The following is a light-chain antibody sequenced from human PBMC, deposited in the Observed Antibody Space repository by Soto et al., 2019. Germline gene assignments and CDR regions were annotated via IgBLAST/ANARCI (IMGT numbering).Light chain of an antibody. CDR1: QSVSSSY. Sequence: EIVLTQSPGTLSLSPGERATLSCRASQSVSSSYSAWYQQKPGQAPRLLIYGASSRATGIPDRFSGSGSGTDFTLTISRLEPEDFAVYYCQQLDTFGQGTKLEIK. V-gene: IGKV3-20*01. CDR3: QQLDT. J-gene: IGKJ2*01. CDR2: GAS.